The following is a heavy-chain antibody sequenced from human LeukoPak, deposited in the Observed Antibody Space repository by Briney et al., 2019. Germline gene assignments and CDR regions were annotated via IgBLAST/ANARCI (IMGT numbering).Heavy chain of an antibody. CDR1: GYIFISYA. CDR2: INVGYGNT. D-gene: IGHD3-10*01. V-gene: IGHV1-3*01. Sequence: GASVKVSCKASGYIFISYAMHWVRQAPGQRPEWMGWINVGYGNTAYPQKFQGRVTISRDTSANTAYMELSSLRSEDTAVYYCARGIYYGSGRGPMDVWGQGTTVTVSS. J-gene: IGHJ6*02. CDR3: ARGIYYGSGRGPMDV.